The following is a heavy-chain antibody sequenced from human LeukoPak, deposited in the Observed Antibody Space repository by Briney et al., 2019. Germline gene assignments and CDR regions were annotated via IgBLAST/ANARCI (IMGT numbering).Heavy chain of an antibody. D-gene: IGHD5-12*01. CDR2: MYYSGST. J-gene: IGHJ4*02. CDR3: ARYSGYDFPFDY. V-gene: IGHV4-39*07. CDR1: GGSISSSNYY. Sequence: SETLSLTCTVSGGSISSSNYYWGWIRQPPGMGLEWIGSMYYSGSTYSNPPLKSRATISVDTSKNQFSLKLSSVTAADTAVFYCARYSGYDFPFDYWGQGTLVTVSS.